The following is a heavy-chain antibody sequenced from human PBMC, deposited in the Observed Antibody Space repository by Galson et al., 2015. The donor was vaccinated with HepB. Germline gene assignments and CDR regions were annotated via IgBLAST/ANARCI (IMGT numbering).Heavy chain of an antibody. Sequence: QSGAEVKKPGGSLKISCKASGYSFTTHWIGWVRQMPGKGLEWMGIIFPGDSDTRYSPSFQGQVTMSVDKSISTAYLQWSSLKAADTAMYYCARLGVGMTTSLYYYYYMDVWGQGTTVTVSS. CDR1: GYSFTTHW. CDR2: IFPGDSDT. V-gene: IGHV5-51*03. CDR3: ARLGVGMTTSLYYYYYMDV. J-gene: IGHJ6*03. D-gene: IGHD3-16*01.